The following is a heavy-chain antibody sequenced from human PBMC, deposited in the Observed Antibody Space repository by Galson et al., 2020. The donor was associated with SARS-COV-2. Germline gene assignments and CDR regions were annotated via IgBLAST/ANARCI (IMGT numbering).Heavy chain of an antibody. J-gene: IGHJ5*02. V-gene: IGHV3-48*03. CDR2: MSSSGTKT. CDR1: GFTFSTYE. Sequence: GASLKISCAASGFTFSTYEMNWVRQDPGKGLEWVSYMSSSGTKTYYADSVKGRLTMSRDSTKNSVYLQMNSLRDEDTAVYYCARCLFWSDYYAGGASGPHFDPWGQGSLVAVSS. D-gene: IGHD3-3*01. CDR3: ARCLFWSDYYAGGASGPHFDP.